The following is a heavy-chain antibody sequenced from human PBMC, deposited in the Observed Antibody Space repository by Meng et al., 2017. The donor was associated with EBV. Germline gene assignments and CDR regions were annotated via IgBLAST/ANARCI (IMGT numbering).Heavy chain of an antibody. CDR3: ASRGDAGFDF. CDR2: INPDSGDT. D-gene: IGHD5-12*01. CDR1: GYTFTGYY. V-gene: IGHV1-2*06. J-gene: IGHJ4*02. Sequence: QVQLLQSGAAVKNPGASVKVSCKASGYTFTGYYIHWVRQAPGQGLEWMGRINPDSGDTNYAQKFQGRVTMTRDTSISTAYMDLSSLTSDDTAVYYCASRGDAGFDFWGQGTLVTVAS.